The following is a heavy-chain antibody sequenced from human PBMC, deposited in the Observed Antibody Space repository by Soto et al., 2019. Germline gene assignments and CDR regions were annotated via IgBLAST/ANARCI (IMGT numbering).Heavy chain of an antibody. CDR3: ARELPTAIRGGYYYSYGMDV. CDR2: LHSDGSTA. D-gene: IGHD2-2*02. V-gene: IGHV3-74*01. Sequence: GGSLRLSCAASGFIFSRYWMHWVRQAPGKWLVWVSRLHSDGSTASYADSVKGRFTISRDNAKNTLYLQMNSLRADDTAVYYCARELPTAIRGGYYYSYGMDVWGQGXTVTVSS. J-gene: IGHJ6*01. CDR1: GFIFSRYW.